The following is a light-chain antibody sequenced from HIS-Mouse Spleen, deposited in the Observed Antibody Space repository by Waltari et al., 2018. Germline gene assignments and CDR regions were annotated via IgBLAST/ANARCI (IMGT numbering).Light chain of an antibody. Sequence: QSALTQPPSASGSPGQSFTISCTGTSRDVGGYNYVSWYQQHPGKAPKLTIYEVSKRPSGVPDRFSGSKSGNTASLTVSGLQAEDEADYYCSSYAGSNNYVFGTGTKVTVL. CDR2: EVS. CDR1: SRDVGGYNY. J-gene: IGLJ1*01. V-gene: IGLV2-8*01. CDR3: SSYAGSNNYV.